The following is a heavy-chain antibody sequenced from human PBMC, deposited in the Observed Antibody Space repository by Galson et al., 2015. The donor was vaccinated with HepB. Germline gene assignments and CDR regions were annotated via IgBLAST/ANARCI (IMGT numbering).Heavy chain of an antibody. CDR3: AREQYYGSGSPPLAQLTYYYYYYGMDV. CDR1: GFTFSSYS. J-gene: IGHJ6*02. D-gene: IGHD3-10*01. V-gene: IGHV3-21*01. Sequence: SLRLSCAASGFTFSSYSMNWVRQAPGKGLEWVSSISSSSSYIYYADSVKGRFTISRDNAKNSLYLQMNSLRVEDTAVYYCAREQYYGSGSPPLAQLTYYYYYYGMDVWGQGTTVTV. CDR2: ISSSSSYI.